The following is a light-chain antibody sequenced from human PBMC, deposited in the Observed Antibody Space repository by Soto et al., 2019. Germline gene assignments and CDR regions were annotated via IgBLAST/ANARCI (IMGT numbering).Light chain of an antibody. Sequence: DIRMTQSPPSLSASVGDRVTITCRTSQSVSRYLNWYQQKPGKAPKLLIYAASSLQSGVPSRFSGSGSGTDFTLTISSLQPEDFATYYCQQSYSTPPWTFGQGTKVDI. CDR1: QSVSRY. J-gene: IGKJ1*01. CDR2: AAS. CDR3: QQSYSTPPWT. V-gene: IGKV1-39*01.